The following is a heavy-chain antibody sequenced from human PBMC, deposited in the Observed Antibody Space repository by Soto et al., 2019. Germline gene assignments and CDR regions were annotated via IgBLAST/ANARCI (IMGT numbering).Heavy chain of an antibody. CDR2: IYYSGST. CDR3: ARHAHDYDFWSGYYNLYYYMDV. D-gene: IGHD3-3*01. Sequence: SETLSLTCTVSGGSISSYYWSWIRQPPGKGLEWIGYIYYSGSTNYNPSLKSRVTISVDTSKNQFSLKLSSVTAADTAVYYCARHAHDYDFWSGYYNLYYYMDVWGKGTTVTVSS. CDR1: GGSISSYY. J-gene: IGHJ6*03. V-gene: IGHV4-59*08.